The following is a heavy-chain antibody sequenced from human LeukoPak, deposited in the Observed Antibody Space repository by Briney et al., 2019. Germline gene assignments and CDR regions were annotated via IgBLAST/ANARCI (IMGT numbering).Heavy chain of an antibody. V-gene: IGHV3-7*01. CDR3: ARERSGSSGYPLVDY. CDR1: GFTFSSYW. J-gene: IGHJ4*02. CDR2: IKQDGSEK. D-gene: IGHD3-22*01. Sequence: GGSLRLSCAASGFTFSSYWMSWVRQAPGKGLEGVANIKQDGSEKYYVDSVEGRFTISRDNAKNSLYLQMNSLRAEDTAVYYCARERSGSSGYPLVDYWGQGTLVTVSS.